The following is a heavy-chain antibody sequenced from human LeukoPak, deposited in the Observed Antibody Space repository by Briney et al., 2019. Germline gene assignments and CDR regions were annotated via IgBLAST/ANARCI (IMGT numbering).Heavy chain of an antibody. CDR3: ARRSTVAGRGRFDP. J-gene: IGHJ5*02. CDR1: GGPIRSTSYY. D-gene: IGHD6-19*01. V-gene: IGHV4-39*01. Sequence: SETLSLTCTVSGGPIRSTSYYWGWIRQPPGKGLEWLGSVHHSGSTYDNPSLKSRVTISVDTSKNQFSLKLISVTAADTAVYYCARRSTVAGRGRFDPWGQGTLVTVSS. CDR2: VHHSGST.